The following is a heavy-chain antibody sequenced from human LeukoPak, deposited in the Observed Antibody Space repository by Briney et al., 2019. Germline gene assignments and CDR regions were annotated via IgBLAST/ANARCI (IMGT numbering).Heavy chain of an antibody. J-gene: IGHJ4*02. V-gene: IGHV3-30*02. CDR1: GGTFSSYA. D-gene: IGHD3-22*01. Sequence: SCKASGGTFSSYAISWVRQAPGKGLEWVAFIRYDGSNKYYADSVKGRFTISRDNSKNTLYLQMNSLRAEDTAVYYCAKDRDDMIVVVITAFDYWGQGTLVTVSS. CDR3: AKDRDDMIVVVITAFDY. CDR2: IRYDGSNK.